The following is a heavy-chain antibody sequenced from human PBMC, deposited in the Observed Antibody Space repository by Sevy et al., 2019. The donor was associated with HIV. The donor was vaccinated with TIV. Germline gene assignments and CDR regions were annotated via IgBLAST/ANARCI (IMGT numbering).Heavy chain of an antibody. D-gene: IGHD6-6*01. Sequence: SGPTLVNPTETLTLTCTFSGFSLSTTGVGVGWIRQPPGKALEWLALFSWNDDKRDSPSLKSRLTITKDTSKNQVVLTMTNMDPVDTATYYCAHTDGIALRPTYWGQGTLVTVSS. CDR1: GFSLSTTGVG. J-gene: IGHJ4*02. V-gene: IGHV2-5*01. CDR2: FSWNDDK. CDR3: AHTDGIALRPTY.